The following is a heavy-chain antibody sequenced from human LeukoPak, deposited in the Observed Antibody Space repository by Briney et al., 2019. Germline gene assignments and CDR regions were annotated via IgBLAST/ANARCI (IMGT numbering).Heavy chain of an antibody. CDR3: AKLPWVGATHFDY. CDR1: GFTFSTYD. J-gene: IGHJ4*02. Sequence: GGSLRLSCAASGFTFSTYDMSWVRQAPGKGLEWVSAISGSGGSTFYADSVKGRFTISRDNSKNTLYLQMNSLRAEDTALYYCAKLPWVGATHFDYWGQGTLVTVSS. D-gene: IGHD1-26*01. CDR2: ISGSGGST. V-gene: IGHV3-23*01.